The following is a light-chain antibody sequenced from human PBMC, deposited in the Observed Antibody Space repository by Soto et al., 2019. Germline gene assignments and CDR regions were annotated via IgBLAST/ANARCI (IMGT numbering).Light chain of an antibody. V-gene: IGKV3-20*01. CDR2: GAS. CDR3: QQYGSSPPMYT. Sequence: EIVLTQSPGTLSLSPGERATLSCRASQSVSSSSLAWYQQKPGQAPRLLIYGASSRATGIPDRFSGSGSGTDFSLTIIRLEPADFAVYYCQQYGSSPPMYTFGQGTKLEIK. J-gene: IGKJ2*01. CDR1: QSVSSSS.